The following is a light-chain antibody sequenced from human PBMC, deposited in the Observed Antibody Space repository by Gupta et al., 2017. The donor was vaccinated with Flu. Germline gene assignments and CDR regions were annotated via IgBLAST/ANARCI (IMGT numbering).Light chain of an antibody. CDR2: SNT. CDR1: SSNIGRNS. CDR3: AAWDDILKNWV. Sequence: RVTISCYGSSSNIGRNSASWYQQLPGTAPTLLIYSNTKRPSGVPDRFSGSESGTSASLAISGLQSGDEADYYCAAWDDILKNWVFGGGTKLTVL. V-gene: IGLV1-44*01. J-gene: IGLJ3*02.